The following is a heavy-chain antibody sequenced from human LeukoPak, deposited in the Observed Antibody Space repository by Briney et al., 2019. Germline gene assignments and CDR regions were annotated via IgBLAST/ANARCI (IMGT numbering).Heavy chain of an antibody. V-gene: IGHV5-51*01. CDR2: ISPGDSDT. CDR3: AKMGPGALIADAFDI. J-gene: IGHJ3*02. CDR1: GYSFTSYW. D-gene: IGHD2-8*01. Sequence: GESLKISCKGSGYSFTSYWIGWVRQMPGKGLEWMGNISPGDSDTRYIPSFQGQFTISADKSITTAYLQWSSLKASDTATYYCAKMGPGALIADAFDIWGQGTTVTVSS.